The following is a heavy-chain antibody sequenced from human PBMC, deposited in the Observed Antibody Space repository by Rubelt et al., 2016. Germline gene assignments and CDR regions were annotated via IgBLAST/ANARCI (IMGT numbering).Heavy chain of an antibody. D-gene: IGHD3-3*01. Sequence: EVHLVESGGGLVQPGGSLRLSCAASGFTFSSNSMNWVRQAPGKGLEWVSYIGSSSRRIYYADSVKGRFTVSRDNAKNSLYLQMKSLRDEETAVYYCARSDITIFEVVKNWGQGTLVTVSS. CDR3: ARSDITIFEVVKN. CDR1: GFTFSSNS. J-gene: IGHJ4*02. CDR2: IGSSSRRI. V-gene: IGHV3-48*02.